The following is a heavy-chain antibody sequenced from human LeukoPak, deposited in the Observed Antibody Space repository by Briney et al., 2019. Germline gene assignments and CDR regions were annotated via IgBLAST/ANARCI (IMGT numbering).Heavy chain of an antibody. D-gene: IGHD4-23*01. J-gene: IGHJ4*02. CDR1: GFTFDDYA. Sequence: GGSLRLSCAASGFTFDDYAMRWVRQAPGKGLEWVSGISWNSGSIGYADSVKGRFTISRDNAKNSLYLQMNSLRAEDTALYYCAKLASMVTPLDYWGQGTLVTVSS. V-gene: IGHV3-9*01. CDR2: ISWNSGSI. CDR3: AKLASMVTPLDY.